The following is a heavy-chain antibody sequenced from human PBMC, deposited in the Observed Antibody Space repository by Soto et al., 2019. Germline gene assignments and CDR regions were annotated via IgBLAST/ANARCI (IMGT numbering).Heavy chain of an antibody. CDR3: ARDPGEVFAEDYYYGMDV. J-gene: IGHJ6*02. CDR1: GFTFSSYG. CDR2: IWYDGSNK. V-gene: IGHV3-33*01. D-gene: IGHD3-3*01. Sequence: GGSLRLSCAASGFTFSSYGMHWVRQAPGQGLEWVAGIWYDGSNKYYADSVKGRFTISRDNSKNTLYLQMNSLRAEDTAVYYCARDPGEVFAEDYYYGMDVWGQGTTVTGAS.